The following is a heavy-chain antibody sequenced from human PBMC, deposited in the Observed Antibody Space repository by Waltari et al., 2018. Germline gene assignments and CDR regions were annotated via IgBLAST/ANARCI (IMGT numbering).Heavy chain of an antibody. CDR3: ARQGSGWSLLAYGMDV. CDR2: IYYSGST. J-gene: IGHJ6*02. V-gene: IGHV4-39*01. D-gene: IGHD6-19*01. CDR1: GGSISSSSYY. Sequence: QLQLQESGPGLVKPSETLSLTCTVSGGSISSSSYYWGWIRPPPGKGLEWIGSIYYSGSTYYNPSLKSRVTISVDTSKNQFSLKLSSVTAADTAVYYCARQGSGWSLLAYGMDVWGQGTTVTVSS.